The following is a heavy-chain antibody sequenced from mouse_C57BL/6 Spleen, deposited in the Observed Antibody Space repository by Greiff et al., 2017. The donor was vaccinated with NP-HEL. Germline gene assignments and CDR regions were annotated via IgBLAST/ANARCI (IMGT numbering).Heavy chain of an antibody. CDR3: LGQASYYEYYYAMDY. D-gene: IGHD2-10*01. Sequence: EVMLVESGGGLVQPKGSLKLSCAASGFSFNTYAMNWVRQAPGKWLEWVASIRSKSNNYATYYADSVKDRFTISRDDSESMLYLQMNNLKTEDTAMYYCLGQASYYEYYYAMDYWGKGTSVTVSS. CDR1: GFSFNTYA. V-gene: IGHV10-1*01. CDR2: IRSKSNNYAT. J-gene: IGHJ4*01.